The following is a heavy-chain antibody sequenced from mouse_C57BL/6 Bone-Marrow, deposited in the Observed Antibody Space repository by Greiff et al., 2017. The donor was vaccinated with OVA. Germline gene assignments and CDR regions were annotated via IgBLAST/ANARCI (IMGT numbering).Heavy chain of an antibody. CDR2: ISYDGSN. J-gene: IGHJ4*01. Sequence: EVQLQQSGPGLVKPSQSLSLTCSVTGYSITSGYYWHWIRQFPGNKLEWMGYISYDGSNNYNPSLKNRISITRDTSKNQFFLKLNSVTTEDTATYYCARGDYGSFAMDYWGQGTSVTVSS. V-gene: IGHV3-6*01. CDR1: GYSITSGYY. D-gene: IGHD1-1*01. CDR3: ARGDYGSFAMDY.